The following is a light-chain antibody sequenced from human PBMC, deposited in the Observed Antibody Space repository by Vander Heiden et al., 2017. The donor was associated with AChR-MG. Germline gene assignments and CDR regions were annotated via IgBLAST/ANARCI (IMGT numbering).Light chain of an antibody. Sequence: DIQMTQSPSTLSASVDRVTITCRASQSISTWLAWYQQKPGKAPKLLIYKASTLENGVPSRFSGSGSGTEFTLTINSLQPDDFATYYCQQSNSYPGTFGQGTKVEIK. CDR2: KAS. CDR3: QQSNSYPGT. CDR1: QSISTW. J-gene: IGKJ1*01. V-gene: IGKV1-5*03.